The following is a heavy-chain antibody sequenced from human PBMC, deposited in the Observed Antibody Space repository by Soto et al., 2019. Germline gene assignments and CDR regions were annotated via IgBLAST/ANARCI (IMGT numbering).Heavy chain of an antibody. V-gene: IGHV4-39*06. J-gene: IGHJ4*02. D-gene: IGHD2-8*02. CDR2: ISYSGST. CDR3: ARDKITGLFDY. Sequence: SETLSLTCTVSGGSISSGGYYWSWIRQHPGTGLEWIGDISYSGSTNYNPSLKSRVTISVDTSKNQFTLKLTSVTAADTAVYYCARDKITGLFDYWGQGTLVTVSS. CDR1: GGSISSGGYY.